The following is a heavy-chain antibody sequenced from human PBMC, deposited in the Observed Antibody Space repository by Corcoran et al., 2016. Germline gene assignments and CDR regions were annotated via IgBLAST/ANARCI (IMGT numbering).Heavy chain of an antibody. CDR2: MNPNSGNT. V-gene: IGHV1-8*01. Sequence: QVQLVQSGAEVKKPGASVKVSCKASGYTFTSYDINWVRLATGQGLEWMGWMNPNSGNTGYAQKFQGRVTMTRNTSISTAYMELSSLRSEDTAVYYCARSSIADRRYYYYGRDVWGQGTTVTVSS. CDR3: ARSSIADRRYYYYGRDV. J-gene: IGHJ6*02. D-gene: IGHD6-6*01. CDR1: GYTFTSYD.